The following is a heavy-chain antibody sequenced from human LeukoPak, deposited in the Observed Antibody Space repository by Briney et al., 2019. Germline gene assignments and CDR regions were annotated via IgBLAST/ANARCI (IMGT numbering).Heavy chain of an antibody. Sequence: GGSLRLSCAASGFTFSSYSMNWVRQAPGKGLEWVSSISSSSSYIYYADSVKGRFTISRDNAKNSLYLQTNSLRAEDTAVYYCARQTLGYCSGGSCYSGPFDYWGQGTLVTVSS. D-gene: IGHD2-15*01. CDR1: GFTFSSYS. J-gene: IGHJ4*02. V-gene: IGHV3-21*01. CDR2: ISSSSSYI. CDR3: ARQTLGYCSGGSCYSGPFDY.